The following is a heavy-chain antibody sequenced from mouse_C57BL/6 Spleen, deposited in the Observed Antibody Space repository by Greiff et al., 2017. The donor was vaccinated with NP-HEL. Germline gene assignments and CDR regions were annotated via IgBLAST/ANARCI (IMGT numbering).Heavy chain of an antibody. D-gene: IGHD1-3*01. J-gene: IGHJ2*01. CDR3: TTRGSRDYFDY. Sequence: EVQLQQSGAELVRPGASVKLSCTASGFNIKDDYMHWVKQRPEQGLEWIGWIDPENGDTEYASKFQGKATITAATSSNTAYLQLSSLTSEDTAVYYCTTRGSRDYFDYWGQGTTLTVSS. CDR2: IDPENGDT. V-gene: IGHV14-4*01. CDR1: GFNIKDDY.